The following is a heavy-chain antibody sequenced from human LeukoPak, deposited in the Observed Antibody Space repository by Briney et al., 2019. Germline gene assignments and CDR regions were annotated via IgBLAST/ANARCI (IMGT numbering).Heavy chain of an antibody. CDR1: GGSISSSSYY. D-gene: IGHD3-10*02. V-gene: IGHV4-39*01. Sequence: SETLSLTCTVSGGSISSSSYYWGWIRQPPGKGLEWMGSIYYSGSTYYNTSLKSRVTISVDTSKNQFSLKVRSVTAADTAVYYCASLFGESEFDYWGQGTLVTVSS. CDR3: ASLFGESEFDY. CDR2: IYYSGST. J-gene: IGHJ4*02.